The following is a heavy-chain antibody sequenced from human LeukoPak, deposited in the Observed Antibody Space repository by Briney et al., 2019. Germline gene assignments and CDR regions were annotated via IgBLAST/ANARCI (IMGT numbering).Heavy chain of an antibody. Sequence: GGSLRLSCAASGFTFSNAWMSWVRQAPGKGLEWVGRIKSKTDGGRTDYAAPVKGRFTISRDDSKNTLYLQMNSLKTEDTAVYYCTTVMNFPGLADYWGQGTLVTVSS. CDR2: IKSKTDGGRT. V-gene: IGHV3-15*01. J-gene: IGHJ4*02. CDR3: TTVMNFPGLADY. D-gene: IGHD3-3*01. CDR1: GFTFSNAW.